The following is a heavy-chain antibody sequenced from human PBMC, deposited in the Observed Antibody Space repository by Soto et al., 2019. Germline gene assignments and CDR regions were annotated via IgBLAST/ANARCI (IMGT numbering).Heavy chain of an antibody. D-gene: IGHD2-15*01. CDR2: ISGSGGST. J-gene: IGHJ4*02. V-gene: IGHV3-23*01. CDR3: AKYSIEARENVNFDY. Sequence: GGSLRLSCAASGFTFSSYAMSWVRQAPGKGLEWVSAISGSGGSTYYADSGKGRFSITRDNSKNMLYLQMNGLRAEDTAVYYCAKYSIEARENVNFDYWGQGTLVTVSS. CDR1: GFTFSSYA.